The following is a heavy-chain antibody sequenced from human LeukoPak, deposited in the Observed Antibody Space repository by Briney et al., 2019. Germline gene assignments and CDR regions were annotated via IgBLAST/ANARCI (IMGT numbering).Heavy chain of an antibody. CDR2: ISSSSSYI. D-gene: IGHD5-24*01. Sequence: GGSLRLSCAASGFTFSSYSMNWVRQAPGKGLEWVSSISSSSSYIYYADSVKGRFTISRDNAKNSLYLQMNSLRAEDTAVYYCARYALEMATIIWGQGTLVTVSS. CDR3: ARYALEMATII. CDR1: GFTFSSYS. J-gene: IGHJ4*02. V-gene: IGHV3-21*01.